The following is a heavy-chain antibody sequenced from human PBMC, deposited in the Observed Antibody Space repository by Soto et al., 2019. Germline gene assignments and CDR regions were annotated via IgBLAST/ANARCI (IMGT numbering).Heavy chain of an antibody. CDR1: GGSISSYY. D-gene: IGHD6-19*01. J-gene: IGHJ6*02. V-gene: IGHV4-59*01. Sequence: PSETLSLTCTVSGGSISSYYWSWIRQPPGKGLEWIGYIYYSGSTNYNPSLKSRVTISVDTSKNQFSLKLSPVTAADTAVYYCARDKMAEAPPYNYGMDVWGQGTTVTVSS. CDR3: ARDKMAEAPPYNYGMDV. CDR2: IYYSGST.